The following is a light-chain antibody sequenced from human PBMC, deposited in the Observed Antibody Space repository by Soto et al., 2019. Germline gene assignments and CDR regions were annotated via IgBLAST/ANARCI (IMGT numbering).Light chain of an antibody. V-gene: IGLV2-23*02. Sequence: QSALTQPASVSGSPGQSITISCTGTTSDVGTYKFVSWYQQHPGIAPKLMIYEVSERPSGVSNRFSGSKSGNTASLTICGVEAEDEADYYCCSHAGSHVIFGGGTKLTVL. CDR2: EVS. CDR1: TSDVGTYKF. CDR3: CSHAGSHVI. J-gene: IGLJ2*01.